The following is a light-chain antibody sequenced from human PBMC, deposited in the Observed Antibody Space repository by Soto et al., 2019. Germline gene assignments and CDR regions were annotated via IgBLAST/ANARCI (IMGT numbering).Light chain of an antibody. CDR3: QPYDSSSYY. Sequence: EIVLTQSPGTLSLSPGERATLSCRASQSVSSSYLAWYHQKPGQAPMLLISGASSSATGIPDRFSGSGSGTDFTLAISRPQPKDLAVYECQPYDSSSYYFGKGTKLEI. CDR1: QSVSSSY. CDR2: GAS. J-gene: IGKJ2*01. V-gene: IGKV3-20*01.